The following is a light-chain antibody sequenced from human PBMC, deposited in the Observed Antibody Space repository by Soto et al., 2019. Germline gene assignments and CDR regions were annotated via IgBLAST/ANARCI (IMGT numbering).Light chain of an antibody. Sequence: DIVMTQSPDSLAVSLGERATINCKSSQSVLYSSNNKNYLAWYQQKPGQPPKLLIYWASTRESGVPDRFSGSGSGTDFTLTISGLQAEDVAVYHCQQYYNIPFTFGPGTKVDI. CDR3: QQYYNIPFT. J-gene: IGKJ3*01. CDR1: QSVLYSSNNKNY. CDR2: WAS. V-gene: IGKV4-1*01.